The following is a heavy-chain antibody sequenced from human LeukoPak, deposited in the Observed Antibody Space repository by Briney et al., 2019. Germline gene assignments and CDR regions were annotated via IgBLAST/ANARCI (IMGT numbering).Heavy chain of an antibody. CDR2: FYSSGST. Sequence: SETLSLTCTVSGDSISSRGYYWGWIRQPPGKGLEWIGSFYSSGSTNYNPSLKSRVTISVDTSKNQFSLKLSSVTAADTAVYYCARVRRSSGWVGSYFDYWGQGTLVTVSS. D-gene: IGHD6-19*01. J-gene: IGHJ4*02. CDR3: ARVRRSSGWVGSYFDY. CDR1: GDSISSRGYY. V-gene: IGHV4-39*07.